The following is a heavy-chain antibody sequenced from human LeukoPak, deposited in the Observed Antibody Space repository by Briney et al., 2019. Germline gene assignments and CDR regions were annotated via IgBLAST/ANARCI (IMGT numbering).Heavy chain of an antibody. D-gene: IGHD1-26*01. CDR3: ARVYGGSSKGSLDY. V-gene: IGHV4-4*07. J-gene: IGHJ4*02. Sequence: SETLSLTCTVSGDSISSYYWSWIRQPAGKGLEWIGRIYTSGSTNYNPSLKSRVTMSLDTPKNQFSLKLSSVTAADTAVYYCARVYGGSSKGSLDYWGQGTLVTVSS. CDR2: IYTSGST. CDR1: GDSISSYY.